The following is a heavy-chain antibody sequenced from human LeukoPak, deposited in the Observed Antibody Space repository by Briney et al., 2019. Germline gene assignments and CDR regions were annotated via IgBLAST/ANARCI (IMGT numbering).Heavy chain of an antibody. CDR2: IYYSGST. J-gene: IGHJ4*02. CDR1: GGSISSYY. CDR3: ARYSSGWYSGFDY. Sequence: SGTLSLTCTVSGGSISSYYWSWIRQPPGKGLEWIGYIYYSGSTNYNPSLKSRVTISVDTSKNQFSLKLSSVTAADTAVYYCARYSSGWYSGFDYWGQGTLVTVSS. D-gene: IGHD6-19*01. V-gene: IGHV4-59*01.